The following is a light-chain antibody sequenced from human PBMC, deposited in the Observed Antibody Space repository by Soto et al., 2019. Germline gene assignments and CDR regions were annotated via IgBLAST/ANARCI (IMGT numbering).Light chain of an antibody. V-gene: IGLV2-11*01. Sequence: QSALTQPRLVSGSPGQSVTISCTGTSSDVGGYNYVSWYQQHPGKAPKLVIYDVNRRPSGVPDRFSGSKSGNTASLIISGLQAEDEADYYCCSYAGSYTYVFGTGTKVTVL. CDR1: SSDVGGYNY. J-gene: IGLJ1*01. CDR3: CSYAGSYTYV. CDR2: DVN.